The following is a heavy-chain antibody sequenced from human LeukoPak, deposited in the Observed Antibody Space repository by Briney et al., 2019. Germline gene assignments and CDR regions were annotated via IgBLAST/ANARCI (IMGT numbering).Heavy chain of an antibody. V-gene: IGHV3-23*01. D-gene: IGHD5-24*01. Sequence: GGSLRLSCAASGFTFSTYTMHWVRQAPGKGLDWVSGIVGSNGKTYYADSVKGRFTISRDNSKNTLHLQMNSLRAEDTAVYFCAKDYRPDGYNDLDYWGQGTQVTVSS. J-gene: IGHJ4*02. CDR3: AKDYRPDGYNDLDY. CDR2: IVGSNGKT. CDR1: GFTFSTYT.